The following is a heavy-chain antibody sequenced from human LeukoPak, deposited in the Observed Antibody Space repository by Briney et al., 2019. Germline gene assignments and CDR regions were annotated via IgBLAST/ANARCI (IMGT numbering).Heavy chain of an antibody. CDR3: AKDWDAYCGGDCYPDFDY. CDR1: GYSITSGYY. V-gene: IGHV4-38-2*02. Sequence: PSETLSLTCSVSGYSITSGYYWGWIRQPPGKGLEWIGRIYYSGSTYYNPSLKSRVTISVDTSKNQFSLKLSSVTAADTAVYYCAKDWDAYCGGDCYPDFDYWGQGTLVTVSS. D-gene: IGHD2-21*02. CDR2: IYYSGST. J-gene: IGHJ4*02.